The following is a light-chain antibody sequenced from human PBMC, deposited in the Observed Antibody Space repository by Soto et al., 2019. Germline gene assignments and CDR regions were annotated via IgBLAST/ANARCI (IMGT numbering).Light chain of an antibody. CDR2: NAY. CDR1: SSDVGAYNF. J-gene: IGLJ1*01. V-gene: IGLV2-14*03. Sequence: QSALTQPASVPGSPGQSITISCTGTSSDVGAYNFVSWHQQHPGKAPKLMIYNAYDRPSGISYRFSGSKSGNTASLTISGLQGEDEADYYCSAYTVSRTYVFGTGTKVTVL. CDR3: SAYTVSRTYV.